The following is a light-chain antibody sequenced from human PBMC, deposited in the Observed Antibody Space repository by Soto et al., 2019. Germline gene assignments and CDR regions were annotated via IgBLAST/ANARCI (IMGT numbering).Light chain of an antibody. V-gene: IGKV3-11*01. CDR3: QQYGNYPWN. Sequence: IVVTHSPTSLSLSTVNRATISFRASRSVSNWLAWYQQKPGKAPGLLIYNASSLATGIPARFSGSGSGTEFTLTISSLQPDDFVGYYCQQYGNYPWNFGHVGKVDI. J-gene: IGKJ2*01. CDR2: NAS. CDR1: RSVSNW.